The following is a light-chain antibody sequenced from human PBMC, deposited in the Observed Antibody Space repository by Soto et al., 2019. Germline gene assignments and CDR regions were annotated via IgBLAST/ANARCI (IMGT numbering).Light chain of an antibody. Sequence: QSVLTQPPSVSGAPGQRVTISCTGSSSNIGAGYDIHWYQQLPGTAPKLLIYGNSNRPSGVPYRFSGSKSDTSSSLAITGXXXXXXXXXYCQSYDSSLSVVFGGGTK. J-gene: IGLJ2*01. CDR1: SSNIGAGYD. CDR2: GNS. CDR3: QSYDSSLSVV. V-gene: IGLV1-40*01.